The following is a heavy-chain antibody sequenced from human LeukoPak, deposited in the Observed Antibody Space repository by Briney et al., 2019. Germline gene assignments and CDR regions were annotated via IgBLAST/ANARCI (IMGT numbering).Heavy chain of an antibody. Sequence: ASVKVSCKASGYTFTSYAMNWVRQSPGQGLEWLGWINTYTGNPTYAQGFAGHFVFSLDTSATTAHLQITSLKRDDTAVYYCAREGDTSLIDSWGQGTLVTVSS. CDR1: GYTFTSYA. CDR3: AREGDTSLIDS. V-gene: IGHV7-4-1*02. D-gene: IGHD5-18*01. J-gene: IGHJ4*02. CDR2: INTYTGNP.